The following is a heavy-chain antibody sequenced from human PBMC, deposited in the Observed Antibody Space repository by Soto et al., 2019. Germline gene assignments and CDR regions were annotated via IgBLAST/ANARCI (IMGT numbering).Heavy chain of an antibody. J-gene: IGHJ4*02. V-gene: IGHV1-8*01. Sequence: QVQLVQSGAEVKKPGASVKVSCKASGYTFTSYDINWVRQATGQGLEWMGWMNPNSGNTGYAQKFQGRVTMTRNTSIITAYMELSRLRSDDTAMYYCARESQSVIDYWGQGTLVPVSS. CDR3: ARESQSVIDY. D-gene: IGHD4-17*01. CDR2: MNPNSGNT. CDR1: GYTFTSYD.